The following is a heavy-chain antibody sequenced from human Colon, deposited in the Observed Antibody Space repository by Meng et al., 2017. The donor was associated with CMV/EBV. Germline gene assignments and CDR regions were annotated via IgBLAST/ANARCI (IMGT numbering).Heavy chain of an antibody. CDR2: IYYSGST. D-gene: IGHD4-17*01. J-gene: IGHJ4*02. CDR3: ARRDYGGNDY. Sequence: SETLSLTCTVSGGSISSSSYYWGWIRQPPGKGLEWIGSIYYSGSTYYNPSLKSRVTISVDTSKNQFSLKLSSVTAAATAVYYCARRDYGGNDYWGQGTLVTVSS. CDR1: GGSISSSSYY. V-gene: IGHV4-39*01.